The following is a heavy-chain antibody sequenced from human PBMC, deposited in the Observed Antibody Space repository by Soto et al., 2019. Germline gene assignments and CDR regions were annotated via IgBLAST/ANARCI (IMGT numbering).Heavy chain of an antibody. D-gene: IGHD4-17*01. CDR2: ISSSSSYI. V-gene: IGHV3-21*01. CDR1: GFTFSSYS. CDR3: ARDWDGHDYGDHGGGAYYFDY. Sequence: GGSLRLSCAASGFTFSSYSMNWVRQAPGKGLEWVSSISSSSSYIYYADSVKGRFTISRDNAKNSLYLQMNSLRAEDTAVYYWARDWDGHDYGDHGGGAYYFDYWGQGTLVTVSS. J-gene: IGHJ4*02.